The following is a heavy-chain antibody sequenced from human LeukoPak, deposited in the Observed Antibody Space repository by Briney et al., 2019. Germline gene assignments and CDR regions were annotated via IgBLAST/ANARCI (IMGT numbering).Heavy chain of an antibody. J-gene: IGHJ4*02. V-gene: IGHV4-59*01. CDR2: IYYSGST. D-gene: IGHD5-12*01. CDR3: ARVYSGYDRIDY. Sequence: SETLSLTCTVSGGSISTYYWNWIRQPPGKGLEWIGYIYYSGSTNYNPSLKSRVTISVDTSKNQFSLKLSSVTAADTAVYYCARVYSGYDRIDYWGQGTLVTVSS. CDR1: GGSISTYY.